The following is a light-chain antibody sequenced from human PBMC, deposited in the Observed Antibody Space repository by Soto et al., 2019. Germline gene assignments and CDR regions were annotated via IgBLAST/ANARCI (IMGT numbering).Light chain of an antibody. J-gene: IGKJ3*01. CDR2: AAS. CDR1: QGISNY. CDR3: QKYNSAPLL. V-gene: IGKV1-27*01. Sequence: DIQMTQSPSSLSASVGDRVTITCRASQGISNYLAWYQQKPVKVPKLLIYAASTLQSVVPSRFSDSGSGTDFTLTISSLQPEDVATCYCQKYNSAPLLFGPGTKVDIK.